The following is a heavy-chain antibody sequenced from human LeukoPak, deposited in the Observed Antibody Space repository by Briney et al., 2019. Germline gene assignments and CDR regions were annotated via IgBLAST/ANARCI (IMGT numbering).Heavy chain of an antibody. CDR3: ARAGYYGSGSGCWFDP. J-gene: IGHJ5*02. CDR1: GYTFTSYD. V-gene: IGHV1-8*03. Sequence: ASVKVSCKASGYTFTSYDINWVRQATGQGLEWMGWMNPNSGNTGYAQKFQGRVTITRNTSISTAYMELSSLRSEDTAVYYCARAGYYGSGSGCWFDPWGQGTLVTVSS. CDR2: MNPNSGNT. D-gene: IGHD3-10*01.